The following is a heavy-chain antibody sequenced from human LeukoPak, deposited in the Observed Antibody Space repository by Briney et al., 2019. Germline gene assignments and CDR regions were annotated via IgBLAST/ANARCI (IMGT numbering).Heavy chain of an antibody. V-gene: IGHV4-4*02. Sequence: SGTLSLTCAVSGGSISSSNWWSWARQPPGKGLEWIGEIYHSGSTNYNPSLKSRVTISVDKSKNQFSLKLSSVTAADTAVYYCARKYSSSWYDAFDIWGQGTMVTVSS. CDR2: IYHSGST. CDR1: GGSISSSNW. CDR3: ARKYSSSWYDAFDI. D-gene: IGHD6-13*01. J-gene: IGHJ3*02.